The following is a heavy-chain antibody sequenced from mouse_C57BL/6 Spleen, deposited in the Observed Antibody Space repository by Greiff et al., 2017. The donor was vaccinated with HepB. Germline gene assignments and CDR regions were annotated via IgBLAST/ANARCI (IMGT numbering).Heavy chain of an antibody. D-gene: IGHD4-1*01. V-gene: IGHV1-82*01. Sequence: QVQLQQSGPELVKPGASVKISCKASGYAFSSSWMNWVKQRPGKGLEWIGRIYPGDGDTNYNGKFKGKATLTADKSSSTAYMQLSSLTSEDSAVYFCARERGLGPYYFDYWGQGTTLTVSS. CDR1: GYAFSSSW. CDR2: IYPGDGDT. CDR3: ARERGLGPYYFDY. J-gene: IGHJ2*01.